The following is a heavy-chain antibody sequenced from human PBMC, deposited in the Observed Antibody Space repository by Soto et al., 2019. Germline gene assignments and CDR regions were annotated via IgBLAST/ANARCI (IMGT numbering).Heavy chain of an antibody. V-gene: IGHV3-7*01. J-gene: IGHJ6*03. CDR1: GFTFSSYW. CDR2: IKQDGSEK. D-gene: IGHD6-13*01. CDR3: ARISGWYGPYYYYYMDV. Sequence: EVQLVESGGGLVQPGGSLRLSCAASGFTFSSYWMSWVRQAPGKGLEWVANIKQDGSEKYYVDSVKGRFTISRDNAKNSLYLQMSSLRADDTAVYYCARISGWYGPYYYYYMDVWGEGTTVTVSS.